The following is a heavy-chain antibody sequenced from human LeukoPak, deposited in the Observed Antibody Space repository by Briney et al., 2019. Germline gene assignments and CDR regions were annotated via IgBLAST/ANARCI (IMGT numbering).Heavy chain of an antibody. V-gene: IGHV3-33*06. J-gene: IGHJ4*02. CDR3: AKGDRVYVVPAALFMAT. CDR1: GFTFSSYG. CDR2: IWYDGSNK. D-gene: IGHD2-2*01. Sequence: GGSLRLSCAASGFTFSSYGMQCVPQAPGKGREGVADIWYDGSNKYYADSVKGRFTISRDNSKNTLYLQMNSLRAEDTAVYYCAKGDRVYVVPAALFMATWGQGTLVTVSS.